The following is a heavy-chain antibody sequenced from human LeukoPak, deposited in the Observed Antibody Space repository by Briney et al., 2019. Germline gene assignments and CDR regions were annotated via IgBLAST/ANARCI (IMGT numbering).Heavy chain of an antibody. J-gene: IGHJ4*02. D-gene: IGHD5-18*01. CDR2: IDSSCKAI. CDR1: GFTFSDYY. V-gene: IGHV3-11*04. Sequence: AGGSLRLSCAVSGFTFSDYYMSWIRQAPGKGLEWISYIDSSCKAIYYAASVKGRFTISRDNAKNSLFLQMNSLRPEDTAVYYCARGLRQTIGYPLFDYWGQGALVTVSS. CDR3: ARGLRQTIGYPLFDY.